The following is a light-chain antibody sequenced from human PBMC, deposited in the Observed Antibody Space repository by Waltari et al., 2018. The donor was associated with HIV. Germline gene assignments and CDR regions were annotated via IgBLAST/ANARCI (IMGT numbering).Light chain of an antibody. CDR2: DAT. Sequence: QSALTQPASVSGSPGQSITISCTGTSSDVGGYNYVSWYQQPPGQAPKLLIYDATKRPSGVSNRLSGSKSGHTASLTISGLQAGDEAAYYCCSYAGSSTVIVGGGTKLTVL. J-gene: IGLJ2*01. CDR1: SSDVGGYNY. CDR3: CSYAGSSTVI. V-gene: IGLV2-23*02.